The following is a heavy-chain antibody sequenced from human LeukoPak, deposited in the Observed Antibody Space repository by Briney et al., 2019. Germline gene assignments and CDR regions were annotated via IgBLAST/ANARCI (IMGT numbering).Heavy chain of an antibody. Sequence: ASVKVSCKASGYTFTGYYMHWVRQAPGQGLEWMGIINPSGGSTSYAQKFQGRVTMTRDMSTSTVYMELSSLRSEDTAVYYCARPGYCSGGSCPLGAFDIWGQGTMVTVSS. CDR1: GYTFTGYY. CDR3: ARPGYCSGGSCPLGAFDI. J-gene: IGHJ3*02. D-gene: IGHD2-15*01. CDR2: INPSGGST. V-gene: IGHV1-46*01.